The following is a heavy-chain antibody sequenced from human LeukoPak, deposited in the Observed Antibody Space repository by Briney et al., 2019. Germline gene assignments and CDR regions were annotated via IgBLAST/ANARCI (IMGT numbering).Heavy chain of an antibody. CDR1: GYTFTGYY. Sequence: ASVKVSCKASGYTFTGYYMHWVRQAPGQGLEWMGWINPNSGGTNYAQKFQGRVTMTRDTSISTAYMELSRLRSDDTAVYYCAREMATTSGYFDYWGQGTLVTVSS. V-gene: IGHV1-2*02. CDR2: INPNSGGT. D-gene: IGHD5-24*01. CDR3: AREMATTSGYFDY. J-gene: IGHJ4*02.